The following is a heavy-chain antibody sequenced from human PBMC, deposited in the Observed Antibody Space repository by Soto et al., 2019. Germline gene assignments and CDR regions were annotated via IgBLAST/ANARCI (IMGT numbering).Heavy chain of an antibody. V-gene: IGHV1-18*01. CDR1: GYTXSSYG. CDR3: ARDGIPGSGRPFDY. Sequence: SXKVSCKASGYTXSSYGSGWVRQAPGQGLEWIGWISAYNCNTNYAQKLQGRVTITTDTSTITAYMELRSIISYDTAVYYCARDGIPGSGRPFDYWGQGTLGTVSS. D-gene: IGHD3-10*01. CDR2: ISAYNCNT. J-gene: IGHJ4*02.